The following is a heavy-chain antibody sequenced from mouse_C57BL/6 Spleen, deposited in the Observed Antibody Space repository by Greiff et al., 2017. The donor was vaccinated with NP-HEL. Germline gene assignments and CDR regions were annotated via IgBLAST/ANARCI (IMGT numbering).Heavy chain of an antibody. V-gene: IGHV1-64*01. J-gene: IGHJ4*01. CDR2: IHPNSGST. D-gene: IGHD1-1*01. CDR3: ARGGYYGDYYAMDY. CDR1: GYTFTSYW. Sequence: QVQLKQPGAELVKPGASVKLSCKASGYTFTSYWMHWVKLRPGQGLEWIGMIHPNSGSTNYNEKFKSKATLTVDKSSSTAYMQLSSLTSEDSAVYYCARGGYYGDYYAMDYWGQGTSVTVSS.